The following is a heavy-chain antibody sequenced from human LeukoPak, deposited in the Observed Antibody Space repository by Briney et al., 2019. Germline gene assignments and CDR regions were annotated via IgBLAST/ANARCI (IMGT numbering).Heavy chain of an antibody. CDR1: GFTFRSYA. D-gene: IGHD6-13*01. J-gene: IGHJ6*02. CDR3: AKDRSSSWPHYYYGLDV. Sequence: QAGGSLRLSCAASGFTFRSYAMSWVRQAPGKGLEWVSAISGSGDTTYYADPVKGRFTISRDNSKNTLFLQMNSLRAEDTAVYYCAKDRSSSWPHYYYGLDVWGQGTTVTVSS. CDR2: ISGSGDTT. V-gene: IGHV3-23*01.